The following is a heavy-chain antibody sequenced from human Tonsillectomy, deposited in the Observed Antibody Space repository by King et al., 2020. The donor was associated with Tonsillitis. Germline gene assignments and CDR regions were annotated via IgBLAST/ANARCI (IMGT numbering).Heavy chain of an antibody. CDR3: ARGDRYSGYDSLDY. Sequence: QLVQSGAEVKKPGASVKVSCKASGYTFTGYYTHWVRQAPGQGLEWMGWIHPNGGGTNYAQTFQGRVTMTRDTSISTAYMELSRLRSDDTAVYYCARGDRYSGYDSLDYWGQGTLVTVSS. CDR2: IHPNGGGT. CDR1: GYTFTGYY. V-gene: IGHV1-2*02. D-gene: IGHD5-12*01. J-gene: IGHJ4*02.